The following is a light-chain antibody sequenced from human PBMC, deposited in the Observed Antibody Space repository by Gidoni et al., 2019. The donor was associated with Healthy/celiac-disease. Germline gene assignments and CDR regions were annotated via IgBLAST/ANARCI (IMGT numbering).Light chain of an antibody. Sequence: QSALTQPASVSGSPGQSITISCTGTSSDVGGYNYVSWYQPHPGKAPKLMIYEVSNRPSGVSNRFSGSKSGNTASLTISGLQAEDEADYYGSSYTSSSTYVFGTGTKVTVL. CDR1: SSDVGGYNY. CDR2: EVS. CDR3: SSYTSSSTYV. J-gene: IGLJ1*01. V-gene: IGLV2-14*01.